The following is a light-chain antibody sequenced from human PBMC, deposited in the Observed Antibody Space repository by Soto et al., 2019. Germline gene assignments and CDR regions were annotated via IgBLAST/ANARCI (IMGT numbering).Light chain of an antibody. CDR2: DVS. V-gene: IGLV2-11*01. Sequence: QSVLTQPRSVSGSPGQSVTISCTGTSSDVGGYNYVSWYQHHPGTAPKLMIYDVSKRPSGVPDRFSGSKSGYTSSLTISGLQAEDEDDYYCCSYAGSYPFVFGTGTKLTVL. CDR3: CSYAGSYPFV. CDR1: SSDVGGYNY. J-gene: IGLJ1*01.